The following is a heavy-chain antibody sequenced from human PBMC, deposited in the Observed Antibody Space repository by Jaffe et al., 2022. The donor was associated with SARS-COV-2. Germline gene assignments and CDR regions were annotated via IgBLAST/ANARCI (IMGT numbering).Heavy chain of an antibody. CDR3: ARDNRYLGGMDV. J-gene: IGHJ6*02. V-gene: IGHV4-59*01. D-gene: IGHD3-16*01. CDR2: IYYSGST. Sequence: QVQLQESGPGLVKPSETLSLTCTVSGGSISSYYWSWIRQPPGKGLEWIGYIYYSGSTNYNPSLKSRVTISVDTSKNQFSLKLSSVTAADTAVYYCARDNRYLGGMDVWGQGTTVTVSS. CDR1: GGSISSYY.